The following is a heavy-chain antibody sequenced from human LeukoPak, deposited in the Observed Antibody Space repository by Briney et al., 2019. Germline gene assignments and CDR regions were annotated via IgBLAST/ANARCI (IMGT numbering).Heavy chain of an antibody. V-gene: IGHV3-15*01. D-gene: IGHD5-18*01. CDR2: INSERDGRTI. CDR1: GFSFNNAC. CDR3: TTELVKQLWLIH. Sequence: GESLRLSCDASGFSFNNACMRWVRQAPGKGRPWVAGINSERDGRTIDYSAPVTGRFSISRDDSKNTGYLQMNSLKSEDTAVYYCTTELVKQLWLIHWGQGTLVTVSS. J-gene: IGHJ4*02.